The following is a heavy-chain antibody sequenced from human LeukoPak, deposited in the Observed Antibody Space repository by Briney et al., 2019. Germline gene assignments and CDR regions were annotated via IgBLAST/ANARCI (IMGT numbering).Heavy chain of an antibody. V-gene: IGHV1-2*06. CDR3: ARDSGEYYFDY. CDR2: INPNSGGT. D-gene: IGHD2-15*01. CDR1: GYTFTGYY. Sequence: ASVKVSCKASGYTFTGYYMHWVRQAPGQGLGWMGRINPNSGGTNYAQKFQGRVTMTRDTSISTAYMELSSLRSEDTAVYYCARDSGEYYFDYWGQGTLVTVSS. J-gene: IGHJ4*02.